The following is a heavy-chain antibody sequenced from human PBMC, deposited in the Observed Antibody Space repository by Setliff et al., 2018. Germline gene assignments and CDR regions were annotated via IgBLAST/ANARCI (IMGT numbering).Heavy chain of an antibody. J-gene: IGHJ4*02. CDR3: ARERSLWFGELSRQHFDY. D-gene: IGHD3-10*01. CDR1: GFTFSSYW. Sequence: PGGSLRLSCAASGFTFSSYWMHWVRQVPGKGLVWVSRSNSDGSSTSYADSVKGRFTISRDNAKNTLYLQMNSLRAEDTAVYYCARERSLWFGELSRQHFDYRSQGTLVTVSS. CDR2: SNSDGSST. V-gene: IGHV3-74*01.